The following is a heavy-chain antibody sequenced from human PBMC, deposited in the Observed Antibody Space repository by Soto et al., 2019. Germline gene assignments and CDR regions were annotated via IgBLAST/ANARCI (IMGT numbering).Heavy chain of an antibody. D-gene: IGHD3-3*01. CDR1: GVSIHNSHSF. Sequence: PSETLSLTCTVSGVSIHNSHSFWGWIRQPPGKGLEWIGYVYHTGRTSYNPSLKSRVSISMDTSKNQFSLNLDSVTAADTAVYFCARDFAYFDSWGQGTLVTVS. CDR3: ARDFAYFDS. V-gene: IGHV4-61*05. J-gene: IGHJ4*02. CDR2: VYHTGRT.